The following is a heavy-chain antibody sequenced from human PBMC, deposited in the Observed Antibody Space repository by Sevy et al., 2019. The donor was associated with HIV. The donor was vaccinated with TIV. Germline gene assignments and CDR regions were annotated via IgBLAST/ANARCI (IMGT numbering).Heavy chain of an antibody. Sequence: GGSLRLSCAASGFTFSSYAMSWVRQAPGKGLEWVSAISGSGGSTYYADSVKGRFTISRDNSKNTLYLQMNSPRAEDTAVYYCAKSYYYGSGTQGGDAFDIWGQGTMVTVSS. J-gene: IGHJ3*02. D-gene: IGHD3-10*01. CDR2: ISGSGGST. V-gene: IGHV3-23*01. CDR1: GFTFSSYA. CDR3: AKSYYYGSGTQGGDAFDI.